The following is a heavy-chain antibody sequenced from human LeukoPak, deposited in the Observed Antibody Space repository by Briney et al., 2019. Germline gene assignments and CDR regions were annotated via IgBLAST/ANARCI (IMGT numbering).Heavy chain of an antibody. CDR3: GRGHWGLDY. J-gene: IGHJ4*02. Sequence: GGSLRLSCAASGFRFSSYEMNWVRQAPGKGLEWVSYISRSATTIYYADSVKGRFTISRDNAKSSLYLQMNSLRAEDTAVYYCGRGHWGLDYWGQGALVTVSS. CDR1: GFRFSSYE. V-gene: IGHV3-48*03. CDR2: ISRSATTI. D-gene: IGHD7-27*01.